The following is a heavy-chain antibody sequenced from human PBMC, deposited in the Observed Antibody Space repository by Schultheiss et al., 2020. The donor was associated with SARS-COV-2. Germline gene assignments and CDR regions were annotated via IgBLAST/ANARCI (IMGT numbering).Heavy chain of an antibody. J-gene: IGHJ6*03. V-gene: IGHV3-15*01. Sequence: GGSLRLSCAASGFTFSNAWMSWVRQAPGKGLEWVGRIKSKTDGGTTDYAAPVKGRFTISRDDSKNTLYLQMNSLKTEDTAVYYCARVDTAMVRFGYYYYYMDVWGKGTTVTVSS. CDR2: IKSKTDGGTT. CDR3: ARVDTAMVRFGYYYYYMDV. D-gene: IGHD5-18*01. CDR1: GFTFSNAW.